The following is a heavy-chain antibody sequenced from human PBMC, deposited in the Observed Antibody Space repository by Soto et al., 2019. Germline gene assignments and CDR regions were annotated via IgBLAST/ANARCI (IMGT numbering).Heavy chain of an antibody. CDR1: GGSISSSSYY. CDR2: IYYSGST. J-gene: IGHJ4*02. Sequence: PSETLSLTCTVSGGSISSSSYYWGWIRQPPGKGLEWIGSIYYSGSTYYNPSLKSRVTISVDTSKNQFSLKLSSVTAADTAVYYCARQLSRSGYYRFPSYFDYWGQGTLVTVSS. D-gene: IGHD3-22*01. CDR3: ARQLSRSGYYRFPSYFDY. V-gene: IGHV4-39*01.